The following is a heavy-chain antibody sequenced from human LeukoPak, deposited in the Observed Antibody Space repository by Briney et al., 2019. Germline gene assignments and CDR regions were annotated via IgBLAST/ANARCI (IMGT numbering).Heavy chain of an antibody. J-gene: IGHJ4*02. CDR2: NNPRGVST. Sequence: ASVKVSCKASGYTFTSYYMHWVRQAPGQGLEWMGINNPRGVSTNYAQKFRDRVTMTRDASTSTVYMELSSLKSDDTAVYYCARVTSSSWYSYFDYWGQGTLVIVSS. CDR1: GYTFTSYY. V-gene: IGHV1-46*01. CDR3: ARVTSSSWYSYFDY. D-gene: IGHD6-13*01.